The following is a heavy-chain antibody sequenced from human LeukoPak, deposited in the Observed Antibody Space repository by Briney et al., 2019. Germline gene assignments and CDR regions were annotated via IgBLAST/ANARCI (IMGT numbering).Heavy chain of an antibody. V-gene: IGHV3-21*01. CDR2: ISSGSNYI. J-gene: IGHJ4*02. Sequence: GGSLRLSCAASEFTFSSYNMNWVRQAPGKGLEWVSYISSGSNYIYYADSVKGRFTISRDNAKNSLYLQMNSLRAEDTAVYYCARQVTAAGTDYWGQGTLVTVSS. D-gene: IGHD6-13*01. CDR1: EFTFSSYN. CDR3: ARQVTAAGTDY.